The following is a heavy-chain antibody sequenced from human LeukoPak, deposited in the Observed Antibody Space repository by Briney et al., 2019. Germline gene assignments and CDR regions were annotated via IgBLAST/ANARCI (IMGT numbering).Heavy chain of an antibody. V-gene: IGHV1-18*01. J-gene: IGHJ5*02. CDR2: ISAYNGNT. CDR3: AMYYYGSGPYWFDP. D-gene: IGHD3-10*01. Sequence: ASVKVSCKASGYTFTSYGISWVRQAPGQGLERMGWISAYNGNTNYAQKLQGRVTMTTDTSTSTAYMELRSLRSDDTAVYYCAMYYYGSGPYWFDPWGQGTLVTVSS. CDR1: GYTFTSYG.